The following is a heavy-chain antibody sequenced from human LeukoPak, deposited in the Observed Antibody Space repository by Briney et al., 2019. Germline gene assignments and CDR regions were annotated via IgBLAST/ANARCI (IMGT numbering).Heavy chain of an antibody. V-gene: IGHV3-73*01. Sequence: GGSLRLSCAASGFTFSGSAMHWVRQASGKGLEWVGRIRSKANSYATAYAASVKGRFTISRDDSKNTAYLQMNSLKAEDTAVYYCTTDFVQDDYGDYWGQGTLVTVSS. D-gene: IGHD2-15*01. CDR1: GFTFSGSA. CDR2: IRSKANSYAT. CDR3: TTDFVQDDYGDY. J-gene: IGHJ4*02.